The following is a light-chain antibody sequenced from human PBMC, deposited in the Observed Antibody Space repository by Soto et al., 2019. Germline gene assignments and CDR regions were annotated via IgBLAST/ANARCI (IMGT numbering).Light chain of an antibody. Sequence: EIVLTQSPGTLSLSPGERATLSCRASQSVSSSYLAWYQQKPGQAPTLLIYGASSRATGIPDRFSGSGSGADFTLTIGRLEPEDFAVYYCQQYGNSPITYDQGTRLEIK. CDR2: GAS. J-gene: IGKJ5*01. V-gene: IGKV3-20*01. CDR1: QSVSSSY. CDR3: QQYGNSPIT.